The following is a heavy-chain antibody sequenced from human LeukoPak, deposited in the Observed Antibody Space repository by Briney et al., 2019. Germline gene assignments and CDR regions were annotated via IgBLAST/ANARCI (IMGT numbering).Heavy chain of an antibody. CDR2: INPVDSDT. CDR1: GYTFTSYW. D-gene: IGHD3-10*01. V-gene: IGHV5-51*01. Sequence: GESLKISCKGSGYTFTSYWIGWVRQMPGKGLEWMGIINPVDSDTRYSPSFQGQVTISADKSTSTAYLQWSSLRASDTAMYFCARPRGSGSYYNRPFDYWGQGTLVTVST. CDR3: ARPRGSGSYYNRPFDY. J-gene: IGHJ4*02.